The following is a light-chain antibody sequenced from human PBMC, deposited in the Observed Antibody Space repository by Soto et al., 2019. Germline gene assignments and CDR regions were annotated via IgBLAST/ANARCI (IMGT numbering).Light chain of an antibody. J-gene: IGKJ1*01. CDR2: GGS. V-gene: IGKV3-20*01. CDR1: QSVSSNH. CDR3: QQNSSSRT. Sequence: DIVLTQSPGTLSLSTGERATLSCRASQSVSSNHLAWYQQKPGQAPRLLIYGGSSRATGIPVRFSGSGSETDFTLTITRLEPEDFAVYYCQQNSSSRTFGQGTKVDIK.